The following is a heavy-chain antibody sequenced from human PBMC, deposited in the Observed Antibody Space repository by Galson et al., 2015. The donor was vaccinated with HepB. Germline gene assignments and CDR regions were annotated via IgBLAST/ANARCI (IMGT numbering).Heavy chain of an antibody. D-gene: IGHD6-19*01. V-gene: IGHV3-30-3*01. CDR1: GFTFSSYA. CDR3: ARVAGGWLGGYFDY. Sequence: SLRLSCAASGFTFSSYAMHWVRQAPGKGLEWVAVISYDGSNKYYADSVKGRFTISRDNSKNTLYLQMNSLRAEDTAVYYCARVAGGWLGGYFDYWGQGTLVTVSS. J-gene: IGHJ4*02. CDR2: ISYDGSNK.